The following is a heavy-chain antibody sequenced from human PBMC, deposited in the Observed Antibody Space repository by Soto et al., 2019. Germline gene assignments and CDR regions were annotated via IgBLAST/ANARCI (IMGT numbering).Heavy chain of an antibody. CDR2: ILYSGTT. Sequence: SETLSLTCTVSGGSISSGDYYWSWIRQPPGKGLEWIGYILYSGTTNYNPSLESRLTISVDTSKNQFSLKLTSVTAADTAVYYCARNGAPHYSCRGTLLTVST. V-gene: IGHV4-30-4*08. CDR3: ARNGAPHY. CDR1: GGSISSGDYY. J-gene: IGHJ4*02. D-gene: IGHD2-8*01.